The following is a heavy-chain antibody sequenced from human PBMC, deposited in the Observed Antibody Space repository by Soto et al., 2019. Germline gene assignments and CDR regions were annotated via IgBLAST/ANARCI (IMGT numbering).Heavy chain of an antibody. Sequence: QVQLVESGGGVVQPGRSLRLSCAASGFSISRSAMHWVRQAPGKGLEWVAVIAYDGSNRWYADSEKGRFTISRDNSKNTVYLQMCSLRGEDTAVYYCARDLQAGTDNVNWFAPWGQGTLVTVSS. J-gene: IGHJ5*02. CDR3: ARDLQAGTDNVNWFAP. D-gene: IGHD1-1*01. CDR2: IAYDGSNR. V-gene: IGHV3-30*04. CDR1: GFSISRSA.